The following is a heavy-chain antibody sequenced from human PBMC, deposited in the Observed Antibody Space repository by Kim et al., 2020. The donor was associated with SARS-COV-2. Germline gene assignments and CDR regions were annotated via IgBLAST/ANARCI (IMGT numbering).Heavy chain of an antibody. J-gene: IGHJ5*02. D-gene: IGHD6-13*01. CDR3: ARHSSSWYGRGWFDP. V-gene: IGHV5-10-1*01. Sequence: PPIQGHVTISADKSISTAYLQWSSLKASDTAMYYCARHSSSWYGRGWFDPWGQGTLVTVSS.